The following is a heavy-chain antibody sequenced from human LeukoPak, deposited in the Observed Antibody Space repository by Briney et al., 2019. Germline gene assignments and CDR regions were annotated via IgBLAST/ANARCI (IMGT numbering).Heavy chain of an antibody. CDR2: INPSGGST. CDR3: AGERTNYYDSSGYYY. D-gene: IGHD3-22*01. Sequence: ASVKVSCKSSGYTFINYYIHWVRQAPGQGLEWMGIINPSGGSTSFAQKFQGRVTMARDMSTNTVYMELSRLRSDDTAVYYCAGERTNYYDSSGYYYWGQGTLVTVSS. CDR1: GYTFINYY. V-gene: IGHV1-46*01. J-gene: IGHJ4*02.